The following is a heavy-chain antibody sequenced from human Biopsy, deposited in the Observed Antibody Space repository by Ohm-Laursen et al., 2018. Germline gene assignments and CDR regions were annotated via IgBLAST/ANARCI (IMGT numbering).Heavy chain of an antibody. CDR3: ARQRGFYGDPYYYGMDV. J-gene: IGHJ6*02. CDR1: GFTFSSYA. CDR2: ISRSTSHF. V-gene: IGHV3-21*01. Sequence: SLRLSCAASGFTFSSYAMNWVRQAPGKGLEWVSSISRSTSHFLYAEAPKGRFTISRHNAKNSLFLQMDSLRAEDTAVYYCARQRGFYGDPYYYGMDVWGQGTTVTVSS. D-gene: IGHD4-17*01.